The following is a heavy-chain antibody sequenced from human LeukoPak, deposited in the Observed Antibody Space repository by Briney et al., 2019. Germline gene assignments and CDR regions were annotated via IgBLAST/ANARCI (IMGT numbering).Heavy chain of an antibody. CDR3: ASEAYYYGAGSREDRLN. J-gene: IGHJ4*02. Sequence: PSETLSLTCTVSGGSISSYYCSWIRQPAGKGLEWIGRIYTSGSTNYNPSLKSRVTMSVDTSKNQFSLKLSSVTAADTAVYYCASEAYYYGAGSREDRLNWGQGTLVTVSS. D-gene: IGHD3-10*01. V-gene: IGHV4-4*07. CDR1: GGSISSYY. CDR2: IYTSGST.